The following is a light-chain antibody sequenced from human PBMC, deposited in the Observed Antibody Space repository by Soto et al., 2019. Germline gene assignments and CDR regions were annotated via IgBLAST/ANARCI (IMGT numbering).Light chain of an antibody. V-gene: IGKV1-5*01. J-gene: IGKJ1*01. CDR1: QSISSR. CDR3: QQYHSYWT. CDR2: DAS. Sequence: DSQMTQSPSTLSASVGDRVTVTLCARQSISSRLAWYQQKPAPGPKLLIYDASTLESGVPHRFSGSGSGTEFTLTIISLQTDAFSTYYCQQYHSYWTFGQGTMVDVK.